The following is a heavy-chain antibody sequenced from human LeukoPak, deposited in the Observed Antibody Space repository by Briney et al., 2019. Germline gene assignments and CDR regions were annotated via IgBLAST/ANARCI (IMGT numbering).Heavy chain of an antibody. J-gene: IGHJ5*02. CDR3: ARGAGKVVVVAATLTHTINWFDP. CDR2: IYTSGSI. D-gene: IGHD2-15*01. Sequence: SETLSLTCTVSGGSISSYYWSWIRQPAGKGLEWIGRIYTSGSITYNPSLKSRVTISVDTSKNQFSLKLSSVTAADTAVYYCARGAGKVVVVAATLTHTINWFDPWGQGTLVTVSS. CDR1: GGSISSYY. V-gene: IGHV4-4*07.